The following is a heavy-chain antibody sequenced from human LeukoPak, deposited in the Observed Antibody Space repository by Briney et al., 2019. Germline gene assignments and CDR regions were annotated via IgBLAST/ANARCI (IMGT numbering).Heavy chain of an antibody. V-gene: IGHV3-30*03. CDR3: ARERRLPATGYFDY. CDR2: ISYDGSNK. Sequence: GGSLRLSCAASGFTFSSYGMHWVRQAPGKGLEWVAVISYDGSNKYYADSVKGRFTISRDNSKNTLYLQMNSLRAEDTAVYYCARERRLPATGYFDYWGQGTLVTVSS. J-gene: IGHJ4*02. D-gene: IGHD6-25*01. CDR1: GFTFSSYG.